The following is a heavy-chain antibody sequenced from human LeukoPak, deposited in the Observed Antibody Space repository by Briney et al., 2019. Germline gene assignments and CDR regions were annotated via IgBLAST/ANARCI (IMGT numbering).Heavy chain of an antibody. D-gene: IGHD1-1*01. Sequence: SETLSLTCTVSGDSITSYHWSWIRQPPGKGPEWIGFIHYTGTTNYSPSLRSRVTISVDTSKNQFSLKLSSVTAADTVVYYCARYTGRDGGFDYWGQGTLVTVSS. CDR3: ARYTGRDGGFDY. V-gene: IGHV4-59*01. CDR1: GDSITSYH. CDR2: IHYTGTT. J-gene: IGHJ4*02.